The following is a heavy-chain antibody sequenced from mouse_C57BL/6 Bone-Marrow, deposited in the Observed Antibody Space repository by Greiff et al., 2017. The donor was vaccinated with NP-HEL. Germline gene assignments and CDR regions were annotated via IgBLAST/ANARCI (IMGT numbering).Heavy chain of an antibody. D-gene: IGHD1-1*01. J-gene: IGHJ2*01. V-gene: IGHV1-52*01. Sequence: VQLQQPGAELVRPGSSVKLSCKASGYTFTSYWMHWVKQRPIQGLEWIGNIDPSDRETHYNQKFKVKATLTVDKSSSTAYMQLSSLTSEDSAVYYCARITTVVAYYFDYWGQGTTLTVSS. CDR3: ARITTVVAYYFDY. CDR2: IDPSDRET. CDR1: GYTFTSYW.